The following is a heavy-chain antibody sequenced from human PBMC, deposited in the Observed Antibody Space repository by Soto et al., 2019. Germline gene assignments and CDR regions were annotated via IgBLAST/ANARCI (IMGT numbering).Heavy chain of an antibody. D-gene: IGHD1-26*01. CDR1: GFTFSSYA. J-gene: IGHJ4*02. CDR3: ANLVGAKYYFDY. Sequence: EVQLLESGGGLVQPGGSLRLSCAASGFTFSSYAMSWVRQAPGKGLEWVSAMSGSGGSTYYADSVKGRFTISRDNSKNTLYLQMNSLRAEDTAVYYCANLVGAKYYFDYWGQGTLVTVSS. V-gene: IGHV3-23*01. CDR2: MSGSGGST.